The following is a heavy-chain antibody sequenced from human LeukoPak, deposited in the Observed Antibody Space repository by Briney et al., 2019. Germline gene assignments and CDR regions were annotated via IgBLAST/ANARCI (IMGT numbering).Heavy chain of an antibody. J-gene: IGHJ4*02. Sequence: GGSLRLSCAASGFTFSSYWMSWVRQVPGKGLVWVSRINPNGGSTFYADSVKGRFTISRDNAKNTLFLQMNSLRAEDTAVYYCALELNGWRDYWGQGTLVTVSS. CDR2: INPNGGST. V-gene: IGHV3-74*01. CDR1: GFTFSSYW. D-gene: IGHD6-19*01. CDR3: ALELNGWRDY.